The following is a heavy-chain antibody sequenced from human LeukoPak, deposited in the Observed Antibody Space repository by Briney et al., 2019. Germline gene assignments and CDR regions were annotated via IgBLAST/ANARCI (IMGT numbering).Heavy chain of an antibody. V-gene: IGHV3-15*01. Sequence: GGSLRLSCAASGFTFSDAWMSWVRQAPGQGLEWVGRIKSNTHGGTTDYAAPVRRRFTTSRADSKNTLLLQRNSLKTEATAEYYCTTGRYYYDSSGYFFVNYFDPWGQGTLVTVSS. CDR2: IKSNTHGGTT. D-gene: IGHD3-22*01. CDR1: GFTFSDAW. J-gene: IGHJ4*02. CDR3: TTGRYYYDSSGYFFVNYFDP.